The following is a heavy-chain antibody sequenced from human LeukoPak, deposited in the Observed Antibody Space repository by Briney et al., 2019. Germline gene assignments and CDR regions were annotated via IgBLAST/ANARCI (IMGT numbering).Heavy chain of an antibody. D-gene: IGHD3-10*01. V-gene: IGHV4-59*01. Sequence: SETLSLTCTVSGGSISSYYWSWIRQPPGKGLEWIGYIYYSGSTNYNPSLKSRVTISADTSKNQFSLKLSSVTAADTAVYYCARESQYYRHAFDIWGQGTMVTVSS. CDR3: ARESQYYRHAFDI. CDR1: GGSISSYY. CDR2: IYYSGST. J-gene: IGHJ3*02.